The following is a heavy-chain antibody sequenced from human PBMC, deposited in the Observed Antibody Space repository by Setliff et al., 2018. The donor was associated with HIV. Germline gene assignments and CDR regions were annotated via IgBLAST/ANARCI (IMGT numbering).Heavy chain of an antibody. J-gene: IGHJ6*04. D-gene: IGHD3-10*01. CDR2: INDDSGNP. CDR1: GYTFANYA. Sequence: GASVKVSCKASGYTFANYAMHWVRQAPGQSLEWMGWINDDSGNPTYAQGFTGRFVFSLDTSVSTAYLQIGSLKAEDTAVYYCFCLEFGERQRMDVWGKGTTVTVSS. CDR3: FCLEFGERQRMDV. V-gene: IGHV7-4-1*01.